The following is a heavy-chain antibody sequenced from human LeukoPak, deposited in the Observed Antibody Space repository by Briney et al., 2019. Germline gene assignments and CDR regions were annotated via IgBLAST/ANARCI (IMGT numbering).Heavy chain of an antibody. CDR1: GGSISSYY. Sequence: SETLSLTCTVSGGSISSYYWSWIRQPPGKGLEWIGYIYYSGSTNYNPSLKSRVTISVDTPKNQFSLKLSSVTAADTAVYYCARHVGGLYYYDSSGYQKAFDIWGQGTMVTVSS. V-gene: IGHV4-59*08. J-gene: IGHJ3*02. D-gene: IGHD3-22*01. CDR3: ARHVGGLYYYDSSGYQKAFDI. CDR2: IYYSGST.